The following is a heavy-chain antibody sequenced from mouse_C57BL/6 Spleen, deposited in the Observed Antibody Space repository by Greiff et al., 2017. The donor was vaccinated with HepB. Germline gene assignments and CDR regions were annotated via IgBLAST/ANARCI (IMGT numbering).Heavy chain of an antibody. Sequence: EVQLQQSGPELVKPGASVKIPCKASGYTFTDYNMDWVQQSHGKSLEWIGDINPNNGGTIYNQKFKGKATLTVDNSSSTAYMELRSLTSEDTAVYYCARARRYFDVWGTGTTVTVAS. CDR1: GYTFTDYN. J-gene: IGHJ1*03. CDR2: INPNNGGT. CDR3: ARARRYFDV. V-gene: IGHV1-18*01.